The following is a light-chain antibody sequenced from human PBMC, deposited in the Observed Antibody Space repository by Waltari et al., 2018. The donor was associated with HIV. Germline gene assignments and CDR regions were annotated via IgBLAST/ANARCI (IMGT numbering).Light chain of an antibody. CDR2: DAS. J-gene: IGKJ4*01. Sequence: EIVLTQSPATLSLSPGERATLSCRASQSVSTSLAWYQQKPGQPPRLLIHDASNRATGIPARFSGSGSGTDFTLTISSLEPEDFVVYYCQQRSSWRSLTFGGGTKMEI. CDR3: QQRSSWRSLT. V-gene: IGKV3-11*01. CDR1: QSVSTS.